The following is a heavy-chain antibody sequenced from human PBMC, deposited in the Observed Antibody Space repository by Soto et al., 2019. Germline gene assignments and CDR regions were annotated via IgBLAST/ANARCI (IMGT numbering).Heavy chain of an antibody. CDR2: ISFDTSNS. J-gene: IGHJ4*02. CDR1: GIVFSSFG. D-gene: IGHD2-8*02. Sequence: VQLVESGEGVVQPGNSLRLSCAVSGIVFSSFGMHWVRQAPGKGLEWVAVISFDTSNSYYADSVNGRFTISRDNSKNLLFLQMDGLRPEDMAVYWCMTPGTSDHSDYWGRGTLVTVSA. CDR3: MTPGTSDHSDY. V-gene: IGHV3-30*03.